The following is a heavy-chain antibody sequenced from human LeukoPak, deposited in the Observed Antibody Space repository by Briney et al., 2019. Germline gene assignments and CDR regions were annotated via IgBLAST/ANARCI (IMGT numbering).Heavy chain of an antibody. J-gene: IGHJ4*02. CDR2: INPNSGGT. V-gene: IGHV1-2*02. D-gene: IGHD1-26*01. Sequence: ASVKVSCKASGYTFTGYYMHWVRQAPGQGLEWMGWINPNSGGTNYAQKFQGRVTITRDTSISTAYMELSRLRSDDTAVYYCARDRWELPQGFDYWGQGTLVTVSS. CDR1: GYTFTGYY. CDR3: ARDRWELPQGFDY.